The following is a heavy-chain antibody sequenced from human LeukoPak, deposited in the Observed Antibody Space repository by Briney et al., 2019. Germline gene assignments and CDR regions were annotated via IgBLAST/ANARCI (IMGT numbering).Heavy chain of an antibody. CDR1: GFTFSSYS. CDR3: ARDEITDYMDV. J-gene: IGHJ6*03. CDR2: IISSIRTT. Sequence: TGGSLRLSCAASGFTFSSYSMNWVRQAPGKGLEWISYIISSIRTTYYADSVKGRFTISRDNAKNSLYLQMNSLRTEDTAVYYCARDEITDYMDVWGKGTTVTVSS. D-gene: IGHD5-24*01. V-gene: IGHV3-48*01.